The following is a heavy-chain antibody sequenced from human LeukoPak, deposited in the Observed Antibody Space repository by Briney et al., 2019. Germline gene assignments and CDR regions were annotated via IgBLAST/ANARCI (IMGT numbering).Heavy chain of an antibody. J-gene: IGHJ3*02. Sequence: GGSLRLSCAASGFTFSNYGMHWVRQAPGKGLEWVAVISYDGSNKYYADSVKGRFTISRDNSKNTLYLQMYSLRAEDTAKYYCAKDTSGWYDLGSFDIWGQGTMVTVSS. CDR1: GFTFSNYG. CDR3: AKDTSGWYDLGSFDI. D-gene: IGHD6-19*01. CDR2: ISYDGSNK. V-gene: IGHV3-30*18.